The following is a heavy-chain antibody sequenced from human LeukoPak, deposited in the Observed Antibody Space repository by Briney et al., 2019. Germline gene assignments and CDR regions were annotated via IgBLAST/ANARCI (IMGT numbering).Heavy chain of an antibody. Sequence: PGGSLRLSCAASGFTFSSYWMSWVRQAPGRGLEWVANIKQDETEKYYVDSVKGRFTISRDNAKNSLYLQMNSLRAEDTAVYYCATVMYYDSGTYRPFDYWGQGTLVTVSS. V-gene: IGHV3-7*02. D-gene: IGHD3-10*01. CDR2: IKQDETEK. CDR1: GFTFSSYW. CDR3: ATVMYYDSGTYRPFDY. J-gene: IGHJ4*02.